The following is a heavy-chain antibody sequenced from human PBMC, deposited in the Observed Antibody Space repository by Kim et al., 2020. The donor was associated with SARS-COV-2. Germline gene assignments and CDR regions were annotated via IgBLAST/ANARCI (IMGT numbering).Heavy chain of an antibody. J-gene: IGHJ1*01. CDR3: ARVVTTYYYDSSGYYYLGYFQH. D-gene: IGHD3-22*01. V-gene: IGHV4-34*01. Sequence: SETLSLTCAVYGGSFSGYYWSWIRQPPGKGLEWIGEINHSGSTNYNPSLKSRVTISVDTSKNQFSLKLSSVTAADTAVYYCARVVTTYYYDSSGYYYLGYFQHWGQGTLVTVSS. CDR2: INHSGST. CDR1: GGSFSGYY.